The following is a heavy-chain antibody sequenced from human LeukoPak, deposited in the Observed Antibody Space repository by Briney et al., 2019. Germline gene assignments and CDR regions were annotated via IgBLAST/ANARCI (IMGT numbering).Heavy chain of an antibody. CDR2: ISGSGGST. D-gene: IGHD3-22*01. J-gene: IGHJ4*02. CDR3: AKDLYYDSSGDAHDY. CDR1: GITLSNYG. V-gene: IGHV3-23*01. Sequence: PGGSLRLSCAVSGITLSNYGMSWVRQAPGKGLEWVAGISGSGGSTNYADSVKGRFTISRDNSKNTLYLQMNSLRAEDTAVYYCAKDLYYDSSGDAHDYWGQGTLVTVSS.